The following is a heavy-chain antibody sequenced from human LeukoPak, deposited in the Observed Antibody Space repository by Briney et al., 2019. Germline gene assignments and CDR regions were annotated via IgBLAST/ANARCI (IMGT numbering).Heavy chain of an antibody. D-gene: IGHD2-15*01. Sequence: SETLSLTCTVSGGSISSYYWSWIRQPPGKGLEWIGYIYYSGSTNYNPSLKSRVTISVDTPKNQFSLKLSSVTAADTAVYYCARGRILYYFDYWGQGTLVTVSS. CDR1: GGSISSYY. V-gene: IGHV4-59*01. CDR3: ARGRILYYFDY. J-gene: IGHJ4*02. CDR2: IYYSGST.